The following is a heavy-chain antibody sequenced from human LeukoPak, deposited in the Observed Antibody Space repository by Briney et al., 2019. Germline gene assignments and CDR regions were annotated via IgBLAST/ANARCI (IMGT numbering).Heavy chain of an antibody. Sequence: GGSLRLSCAASGFTFSSYAMSWVRQAPGKGLEWVSAISGSGGSTYYADSVKGRFTISRDNSKNTLYLQMNSLRAEDTAVYYCAKDEWYYYDSSGLAGDYWGQGTLVTVSS. D-gene: IGHD3-22*01. CDR2: ISGSGGST. V-gene: IGHV3-23*01. CDR1: GFTFSSYA. CDR3: AKDEWYYYDSSGLAGDY. J-gene: IGHJ4*02.